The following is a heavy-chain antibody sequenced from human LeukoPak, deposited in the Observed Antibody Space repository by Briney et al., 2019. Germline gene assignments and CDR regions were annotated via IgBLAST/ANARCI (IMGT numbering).Heavy chain of an antibody. CDR3: ARDEGYCSGGSCYSNY. V-gene: IGHV3-11*06. CDR2: ISSSSSYT. Sequence: GGSLRLSCAASGFTFSDYYMSWIRQAPGKGLEWVSYISSSSSYTNSADSVKGRCTISRDNAKNSLYLQMNSLRAEDTAVYYCARDEGYCSGGSCYSNYWGQGTLVTVSS. CDR1: GFTFSDYY. J-gene: IGHJ4*02. D-gene: IGHD2-15*01.